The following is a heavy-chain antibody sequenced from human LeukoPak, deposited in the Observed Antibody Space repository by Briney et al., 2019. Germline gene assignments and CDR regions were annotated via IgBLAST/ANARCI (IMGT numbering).Heavy chain of an antibody. Sequence: GGSLRLSCAASGFTFSSYAMSWVRQAPGKGLEWVSAISGSGGSTYYADSVKGRFTISRDNSKNTLYLQMNSLRAEDTAVYYCAKPRTAYSSGWYLGYYFDYWGQGTTVTVSS. J-gene: IGHJ4*02. D-gene: IGHD6-19*01. V-gene: IGHV3-23*01. CDR1: GFTFSSYA. CDR2: ISGSGGST. CDR3: AKPRTAYSSGWYLGYYFDY.